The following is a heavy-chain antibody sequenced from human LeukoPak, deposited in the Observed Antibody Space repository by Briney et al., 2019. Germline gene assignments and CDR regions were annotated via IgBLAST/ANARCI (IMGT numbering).Heavy chain of an antibody. CDR3: ARAGPTSYYFDY. V-gene: IGHV4-4*02. CDR1: GFNFGDYG. CDR2: IYHSGST. J-gene: IGHJ4*02. Sequence: PGGSLRLSCTASGFNFGDYGLSWVRQPPGKGLEWIGEIYHSGSTNYNPSLKSRVTISVDKSKNQFSLKLSSVTAADTAVYYCARAGPTSYYFDYWGQGTLVTVSS.